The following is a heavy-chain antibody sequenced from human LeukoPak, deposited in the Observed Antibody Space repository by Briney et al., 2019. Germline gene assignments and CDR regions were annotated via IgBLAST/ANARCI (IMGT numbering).Heavy chain of an antibody. Sequence: TGGSLRLSCAASGFSFSSYTMNWVRQAPGKGLEWVSGISGRDGSTYHADSVKGRFTISRDNSKNTLYLKMNRLRAEDTAVYYFARAGNTRFGFRGQGTLVTVSS. CDR3: ARAGNTRFGF. D-gene: IGHD2/OR15-2a*01. V-gene: IGHV3-23*01. CDR2: ISGRDGST. J-gene: IGHJ4*02. CDR1: GFSFSSYT.